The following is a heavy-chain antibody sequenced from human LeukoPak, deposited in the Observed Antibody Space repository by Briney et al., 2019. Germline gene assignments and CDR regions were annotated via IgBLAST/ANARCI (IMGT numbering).Heavy chain of an antibody. D-gene: IGHD1-14*01. CDR3: ARDPGSQRVNRLARRGDY. J-gene: IGHJ4*02. CDR1: GYTFINFA. CDR2: IDTNTGIP. V-gene: IGHV7-4-1*02. Sequence: ASVKASCKASGYTFINFAMNWVRQAPGQGLEWMGWIDTNTGIPTYAQGFTGRFVFSLDTSVSTVYLQITSLQAEDAAVYYCARDPGSQRVNRLARRGDYWGQGTLVTVSS.